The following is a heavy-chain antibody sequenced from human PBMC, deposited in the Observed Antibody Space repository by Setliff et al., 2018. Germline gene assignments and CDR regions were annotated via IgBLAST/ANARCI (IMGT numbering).Heavy chain of an antibody. D-gene: IGHD3-16*01. J-gene: IGHJ4*02. Sequence: PSETLSLTCAVYGGSFSGYYWSWVRQAPGKGLEWVGRIKSKTDGGTTDYADSVEGRFTISRDNSKNTVYLQMTSLRVEDTAVYYCARGAFGNGLNFRYFDYWGQGTLVTVSS. V-gene: IGHV3-15*01. CDR1: GGSFSGYY. CDR3: ARGAFGNGLNFRYFDY. CDR2: IKSKTDGGTT.